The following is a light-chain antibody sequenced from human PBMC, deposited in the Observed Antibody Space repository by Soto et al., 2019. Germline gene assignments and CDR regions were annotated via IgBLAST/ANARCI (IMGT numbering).Light chain of an antibody. V-gene: IGKV1-5*03. Sequence: DIQMTQSPSTLSASLGDRVTITCRASQSISSWLAWYQKKPGKAPKLLIYKASGLESGVPSRFSGSGSGTEFTLTISSLQSEDFAVYYCQQYNNWPLTFGGGTKVDIK. CDR2: KAS. CDR3: QQYNNWPLT. J-gene: IGKJ4*01. CDR1: QSISSW.